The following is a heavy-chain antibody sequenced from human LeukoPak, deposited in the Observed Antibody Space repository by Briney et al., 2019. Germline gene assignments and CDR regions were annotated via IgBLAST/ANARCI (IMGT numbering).Heavy chain of an antibody. Sequence: SETLSLTCTVSGGSISSGGYYWSWIRQHPGKGLEWIGYIYYSGSTYYNPSLKSRVTISVDTSKNQFSLKLSSVTAADTAVYYCAARYFDWFPLIWGQGTLVTVSS. V-gene: IGHV4-31*03. CDR1: GGSISSGGYY. J-gene: IGHJ4*02. CDR3: AARYFDWFPLI. D-gene: IGHD3-9*01. CDR2: IYYSGST.